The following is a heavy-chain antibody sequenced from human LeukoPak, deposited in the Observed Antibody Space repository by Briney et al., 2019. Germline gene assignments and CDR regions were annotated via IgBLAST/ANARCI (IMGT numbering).Heavy chain of an antibody. V-gene: IGHV1-18*01. Sequence: RASVKVSCKASGYTFTSYGISWVRQAPGQGLEWMGWISAYNGNTNYAQKLQGRVTMTTDTSTSTAYMELRSLRSDYTAVYYCARGQADYYYDSSGYGFDYWGQGTLVTVSS. CDR3: ARGQADYYYDSSGYGFDY. D-gene: IGHD3-22*01. J-gene: IGHJ4*02. CDR1: GYTFTSYG. CDR2: ISAYNGNT.